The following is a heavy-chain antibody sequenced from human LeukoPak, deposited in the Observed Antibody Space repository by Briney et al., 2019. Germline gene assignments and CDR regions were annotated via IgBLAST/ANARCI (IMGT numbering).Heavy chain of an antibody. D-gene: IGHD3-3*01. CDR3: ARAVSAYYDFWSGYSPPRDYYYGMDV. CDR2: INPNSGGT. Sequence: VASVKVSCKAAGYTFTGYYMHWVRQAPGQGLEWMGWINPNSGGTNYAQKFQGRVTMTRDTSISTAYMELSRLRSDDTAVYYCARAVSAYYDFWSGYSPPRDYYYGMDVWGQGTTVTVSS. CDR1: GYTFTGYY. J-gene: IGHJ6*02. V-gene: IGHV1-2*02.